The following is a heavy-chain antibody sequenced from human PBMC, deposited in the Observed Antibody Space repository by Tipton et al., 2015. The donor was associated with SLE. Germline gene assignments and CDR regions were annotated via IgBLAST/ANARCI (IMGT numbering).Heavy chain of an antibody. CDR2: INHSGST. J-gene: IGHJ4*02. CDR3: ASLRTEYYYGSRADY. V-gene: IGHV4-34*01. D-gene: IGHD3-10*01. CDR1: GGSFSGYY. Sequence: LRLSCAVYGGSFSGYYWSWIRQPPGKGLEWIGEINHSGSTNYNPSLKSRVTLSVDTSKNRFSLKLSSVTAADTAVYYCASLRTEYYYGSRADYWGQGTLVTVSS.